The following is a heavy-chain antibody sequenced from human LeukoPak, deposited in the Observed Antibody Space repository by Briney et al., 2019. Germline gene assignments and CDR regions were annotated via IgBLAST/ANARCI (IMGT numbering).Heavy chain of an antibody. CDR2: IIPILGIA. V-gene: IGHV1-69*04. J-gene: IGHJ4*02. CDR1: GGSFSSYA. CDR3: ARLPVGAIYFDDY. D-gene: IGHD1-26*01. Sequence: ASVKVSCKASGGSFSSYAISWVRQAPGQRLEWMGRIIPILGIANYAQKFQGRVTITADKSTSTAYMELSSLRSEDTAVYYCARLPVGAIYFDDYWGQGTLVTVSS.